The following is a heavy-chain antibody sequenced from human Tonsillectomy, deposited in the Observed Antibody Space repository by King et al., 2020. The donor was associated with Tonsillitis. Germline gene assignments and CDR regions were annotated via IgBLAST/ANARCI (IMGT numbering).Heavy chain of an antibody. D-gene: IGHD5-12*01. J-gene: IGHJ4*02. CDR1: GFTFSRYG. V-gene: IGHV3-30-3*01. CDR2: IIYDGSAK. CDR3: ARDPDIVGTISVLP. Sequence: HVQLVESGGGVGQPGRSLRLSCAASGFTFSRYGMHWVRQAPGKGLEWVACIIYDGSAKHYADSVKGRFTISRDNSKNTLYLQMNSLRAEDTAVYYCARDPDIVGTISVLPWGQGTLVTVSS.